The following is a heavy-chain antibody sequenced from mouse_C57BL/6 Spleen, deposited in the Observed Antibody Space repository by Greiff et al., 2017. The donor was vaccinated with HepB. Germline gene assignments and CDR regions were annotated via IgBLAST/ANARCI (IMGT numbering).Heavy chain of an antibody. Sequence: QVQLQQSGAELVMPGASVKLSCKASGYTFTSYWMHWVKQRPGQGLEWIGEIDPSDSYTNYNQKFKGKSTLTVDKSSSTAYMQLSSLTAEDSAVYYGARWFRSFDYWGQGTTLTVSS. J-gene: IGHJ2*01. D-gene: IGHD1-1*02. CDR1: GYTFTSYW. CDR2: IDPSDSYT. CDR3: ARWFRSFDY. V-gene: IGHV1-69*01.